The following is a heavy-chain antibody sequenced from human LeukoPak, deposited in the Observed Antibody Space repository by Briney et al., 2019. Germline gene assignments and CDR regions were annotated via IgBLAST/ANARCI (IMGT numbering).Heavy chain of an antibody. CDR2: IIPILGIA. V-gene: IGHV1-69*04. CDR1: GYTFTSYG. Sequence: GASVKVSCKASGYTFTSYGISWVRQAPGQGLEWMGRIIPILGIANYAQKFQGRVTITADKSTSTAYMELSSLRSEDTAVYYCARVPTGWAPQYYFDYWGQGTLVTVSS. D-gene: IGHD4-17*01. CDR3: ARVPTGWAPQYYFDY. J-gene: IGHJ4*02.